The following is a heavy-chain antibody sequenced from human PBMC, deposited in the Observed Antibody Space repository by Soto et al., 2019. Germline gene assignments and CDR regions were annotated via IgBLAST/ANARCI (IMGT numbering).Heavy chain of an antibody. V-gene: IGHV4-4*02. D-gene: IGHD6-19*01. Sequence: QVQLQESGPGLVKPSGTLSLTCAVSGDSISNSRWWTWVRQPPGKGLEWIGDIFHSGDTNYNPSLKXAVFISGDKSQNQFSLKVSSVTAADTAVYYCAYSTGWYRHDVWGQGTLVTVSS. CDR1: GDSISNSRW. J-gene: IGHJ3*01. CDR2: IFHSGDT. CDR3: AYSTGWYRHDV.